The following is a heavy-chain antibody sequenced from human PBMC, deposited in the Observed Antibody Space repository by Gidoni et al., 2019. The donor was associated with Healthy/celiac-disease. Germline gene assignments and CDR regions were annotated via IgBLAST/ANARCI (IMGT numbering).Heavy chain of an antibody. J-gene: IGHJ4*02. CDR1: GLPFDDYA. Sequence: EVQLVESGGGLVQPGRSLRLSCAPSGLPFDDYAMHWVRQAPGKGLEWVSGISWNSGSIGYADSVKGRFTISRDNAKNSLYLQMNSLRAEDTALYYCAKDMGPDYGSGSYAPFDYWGQGTLVTVSS. D-gene: IGHD3-10*01. CDR2: ISWNSGSI. V-gene: IGHV3-9*01. CDR3: AKDMGPDYGSGSYAPFDY.